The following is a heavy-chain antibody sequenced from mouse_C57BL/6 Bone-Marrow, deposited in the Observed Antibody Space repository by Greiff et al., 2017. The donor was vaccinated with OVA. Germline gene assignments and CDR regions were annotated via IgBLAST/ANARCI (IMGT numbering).Heavy chain of an antibody. Sequence: QVQLQQSEAELVKPGASVKISCKASGYTFTDHSIHWMKQRPEQGLEWIGYINPRDGSTKYNEKFKGKATLTADKSSSTAYMQLNSLTSADSAVYFCVRYSYNNNYLDYYAMDYWGQGTSVTVSS. CDR3: VRYSYNNNYLDYYAMDY. J-gene: IGHJ4*01. V-gene: IGHV1-78*01. D-gene: IGHD2-5*01. CDR2: INPRDGST. CDR1: GYTFTDHS.